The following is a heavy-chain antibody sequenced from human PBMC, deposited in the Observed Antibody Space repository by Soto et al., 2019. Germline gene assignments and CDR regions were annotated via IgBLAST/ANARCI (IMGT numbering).Heavy chain of an antibody. V-gene: IGHV4-34*01. CDR2: INHSGST. D-gene: IGHD2-2*01. CDR3: AGGGHIVVVPTANNPNCIDP. CDR1: GGSFSGYY. Sequence: SETLSLTCAVYGGSFSGYYWSWIRQPPGKGLEWIGEINHSGSTNYNPSLKSRVTISVDTSKNQFSLKLSSVTAADTAVYYCAGGGHIVVVPTANNPNCIDPWGQGTLVTV. J-gene: IGHJ5*02.